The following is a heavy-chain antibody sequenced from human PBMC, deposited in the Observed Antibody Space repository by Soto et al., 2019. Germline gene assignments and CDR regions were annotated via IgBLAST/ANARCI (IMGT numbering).Heavy chain of an antibody. CDR3: ARGGDTSGSWPRY. CDR2: ISSSSTYR. J-gene: IGHJ4*01. D-gene: IGHD6-19*01. V-gene: IGHV3-21*06. Sequence: VQLVESGGGLVNPGGSLRLSCAASGFTFSSYSLSWVRQAPGKGLEWVSSISSSSTYRYYADSVRGRFTISRDDAKNSLFLQMSSLRVEDTAVYYCARGGDTSGSWPRYWGQGTLVTVSS. CDR1: GFTFSSYS.